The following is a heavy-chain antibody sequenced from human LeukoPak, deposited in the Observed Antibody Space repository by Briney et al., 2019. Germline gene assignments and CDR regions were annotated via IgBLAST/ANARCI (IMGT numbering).Heavy chain of an antibody. V-gene: IGHV1-8*03. D-gene: IGHD2-15*01. J-gene: IGHJ4*02. CDR2: MNPNSGNT. Sequence: ASVKVSCKASGYTFTSYDINWVRQATGQGLEWMGWMNPNSGNTGNAQKFQGRVTITRNTSISTAYMELSSLRSEDTAVYYCARSYSATRHFDYWGQGTLVTVSS. CDR1: GYTFTSYD. CDR3: ARSYSATRHFDY.